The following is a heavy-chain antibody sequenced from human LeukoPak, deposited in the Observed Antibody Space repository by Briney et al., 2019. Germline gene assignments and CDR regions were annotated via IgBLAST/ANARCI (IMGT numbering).Heavy chain of an antibody. J-gene: IGHJ4*02. CDR2: TSNSGRAV. Sequence: PGGSLRLSCAASGFTFSSYETNWVRQAPGKGLEWISYTSNSGRAVYYGDSVKGRFTVSRDNTKNSVYLLMNSLRVEDTAVYYCAREHIRSGSYELDYWGQGTLVTVSS. V-gene: IGHV3-48*03. D-gene: IGHD3-10*01. CDR3: AREHIRSGSYELDY. CDR1: GFTFSSYE.